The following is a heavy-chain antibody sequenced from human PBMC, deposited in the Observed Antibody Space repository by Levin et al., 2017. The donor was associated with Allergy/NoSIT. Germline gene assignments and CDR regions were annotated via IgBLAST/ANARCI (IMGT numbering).Heavy chain of an antibody. D-gene: IGHD3-16*01. V-gene: IGHV3-74*01. Sequence: LSLTCAASGFTFFSYAMTWVRQAPGKGLEWVSRINTDGTNTVYADSVKGRFTVFRDNAKNTLYLQISSLRAEDTAVYYCARGENGDDWGQGTLVTVSS. CDR3: ARGENGDD. J-gene: IGHJ4*02. CDR2: INTDGTNT. CDR1: GFTFFSYA.